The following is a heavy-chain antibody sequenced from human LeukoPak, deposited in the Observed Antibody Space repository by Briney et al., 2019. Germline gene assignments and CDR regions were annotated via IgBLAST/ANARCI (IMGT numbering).Heavy chain of an antibody. Sequence: PSETLSLTCAVYGGSFSGYYWSWIRQPPGKGLEWIGEINHSGSTNYNPSLKSRVTISVDTSKNQFSLKLSSVTAADTAVYCCARGGYSSGWSTRYYFDYWGQGTLVTVSS. CDR3: ARGGYSSGWSTRYYFDY. CDR2: INHSGST. D-gene: IGHD6-19*01. V-gene: IGHV4-34*01. CDR1: GGSFSGYY. J-gene: IGHJ4*02.